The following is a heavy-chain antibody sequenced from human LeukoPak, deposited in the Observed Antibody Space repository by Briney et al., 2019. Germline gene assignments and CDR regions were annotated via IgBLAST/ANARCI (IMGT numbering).Heavy chain of an antibody. V-gene: IGHV3-30*03. CDR3: ARARNNYDSSGYSALDY. D-gene: IGHD3-22*01. J-gene: IGHJ4*02. CDR2: ISYDGSNK. Sequence: PGRSLRLSCAASGFTFSTYNIHWVRQAPGKGLEWVAVISYDGSNKYYADSVKGRFTISRDNSKNTLYLQMNSLRAEDTAVYYCARARNNYDSSGYSALDYWGQGTLVTVSS. CDR1: GFTFSTYN.